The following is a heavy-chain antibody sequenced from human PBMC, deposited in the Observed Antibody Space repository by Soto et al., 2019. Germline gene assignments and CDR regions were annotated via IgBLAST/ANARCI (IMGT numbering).Heavy chain of an antibody. CDR3: ARDLTDLVVVVAAAKYYYYGMDV. J-gene: IGHJ6*02. D-gene: IGHD2-15*01. Sequence: SVKVSCKASGGTFSSYAISWVRQAPGQGLEWMGGIIPIFGTANYAQKFQGRVTITADESTSTAYMELSSLRSEDTAVYYCARDLTDLVVVVAAAKYYYYGMDVWGQGTTVTVSS. CDR2: IIPIFGTA. CDR1: GGTFSSYA. V-gene: IGHV1-69*13.